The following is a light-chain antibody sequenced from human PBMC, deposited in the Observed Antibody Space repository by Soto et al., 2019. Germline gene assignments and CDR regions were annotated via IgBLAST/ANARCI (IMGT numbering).Light chain of an antibody. J-gene: IGKJ2*01. V-gene: IGKV3-11*01. CDR2: DAS. Sequence: EIVLTQSPATLSLSPGERATLSCRASQSVSSYLAWYPQKPGQAPRLLIYDASNRATGLPARFSGSGSGTDFALTISSLEPEDFAVYCCQQLSIRYTFGQGTKLEIK. CDR3: QQLSIRYT. CDR1: QSVSSY.